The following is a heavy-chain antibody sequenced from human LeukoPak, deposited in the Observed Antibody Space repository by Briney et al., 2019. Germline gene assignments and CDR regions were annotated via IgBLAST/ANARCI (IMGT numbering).Heavy chain of an antibody. CDR1: GFTFSNYE. D-gene: IGHD6-13*01. CDR2: IKQDGSEK. J-gene: IGHJ4*02. CDR3: ARTFFKQQHLDY. Sequence: PGGSLRLSCAASGFTFSNYEMNWVRQAPGKGLEWVANIKQDGSEKYYVDSVKGRFTISRDNAKNSLYLQMNSLRAEDTAVYYCARTFFKQQHLDYWGQGTLVTVSS. V-gene: IGHV3-7*01.